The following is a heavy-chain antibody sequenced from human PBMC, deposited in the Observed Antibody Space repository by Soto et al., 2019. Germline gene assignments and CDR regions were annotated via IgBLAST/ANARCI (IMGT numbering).Heavy chain of an antibody. D-gene: IGHD3-3*01. Sequence: NPSETLSLTCTVSGGSISSYYWSWIRQPPGKGLEWIGYIYYSGSTNYNPSLKSRVTISVDTSKNQFSLKLSSVTAADTAVYYCARVAYYDFWSGVNWFNPWGQGTLVTVSS. CDR1: GGSISSYY. V-gene: IGHV4-59*01. CDR2: IYYSGST. J-gene: IGHJ5*02. CDR3: ARVAYYDFWSGVNWFNP.